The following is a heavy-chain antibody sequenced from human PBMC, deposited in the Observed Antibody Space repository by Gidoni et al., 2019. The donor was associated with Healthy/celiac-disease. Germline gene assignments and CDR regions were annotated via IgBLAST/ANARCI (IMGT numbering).Heavy chain of an antibody. CDR3: AKDRVGFMVRGVMGY. Sequence: EVQLLESGGGLVQPGGSLRLSCAAAGFTFSSYAMSWVRQAPGKGLEWVSASSGSGGSTYYADAVKGRFTISRDNSKNTLYLQMNSLRAEDTAVYYCAKDRVGFMVRGVMGYWGQGTLVTVSS. J-gene: IGHJ4*02. V-gene: IGHV3-23*01. D-gene: IGHD3-10*01. CDR2: SSGSGGST. CDR1: GFTFSSYA.